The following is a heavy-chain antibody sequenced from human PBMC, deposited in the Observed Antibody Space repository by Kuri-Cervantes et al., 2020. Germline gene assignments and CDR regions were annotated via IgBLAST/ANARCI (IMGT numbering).Heavy chain of an antibody. D-gene: IGHD2-15*01. J-gene: IGHJ3*01. CDR3: ARDVGSGSSSRF. V-gene: IGHV3-9*01. CDR2: ISWNSGSI. CDR1: GFTFDDYA. Sequence: GGSLRLSCAASGFTFDDYAMHWVRQAPGKGLEWVSGISWNSGSIGYADSVKGRLTISRDNSKNTLYLQMNSLRREDTAVYYCARDVGSGSSSRFWGLGTMVTVSS.